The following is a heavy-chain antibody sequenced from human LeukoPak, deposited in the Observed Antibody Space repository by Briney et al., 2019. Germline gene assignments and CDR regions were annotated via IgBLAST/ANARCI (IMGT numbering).Heavy chain of an antibody. J-gene: IGHJ3*02. CDR1: VGSMSSRRDY. D-gene: IGHD2/OR15-2a*01. CDR3: ARPRGGIVPFDI. Sequence: PSEPVSLLCTVSVGSMSSRRDYGGWSRKPPGEGVEWIGGSWYSGILYYNPSLKSRVTISVATSKNQFSLKLSSVTAADTAVYYCARPRGGIVPFDIWGQGTMVTASS. V-gene: IGHV4-39*01. CDR2: SWYSGIL.